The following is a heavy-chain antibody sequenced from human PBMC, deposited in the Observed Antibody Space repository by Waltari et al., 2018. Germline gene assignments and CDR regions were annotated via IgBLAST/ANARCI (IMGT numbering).Heavy chain of an antibody. CDR1: GGSFGGYG. D-gene: IGHD7-27*01. J-gene: IGHJ6*03. CDR2: SIPMCGIP. V-gene: IGHV1-69*12. CDR3: ARHELGISQYYYNMYV. Sequence: VQLVQSGGEVKPPGSSVKVSCKASGGSFGGYGISWVRQAPGQGLAWMGVSIPMCGIPDFSQKFQDRLTITADESTNTAYMELSSLTSEDTAIYYCARHELGISQYYYNMYVWGQGTTVTISS.